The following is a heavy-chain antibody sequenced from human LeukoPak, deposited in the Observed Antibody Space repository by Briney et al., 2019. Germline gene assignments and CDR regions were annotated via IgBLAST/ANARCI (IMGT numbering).Heavy chain of an antibody. CDR2: IRYDGSNK. J-gene: IGHJ4*02. CDR3: AKSRRDGYEFRDY. V-gene: IGHV3-30*02. D-gene: IGHD5-24*01. CDR1: GFTFTSYD. Sequence: PGGSLRLSCAASGFTFTSYDMHWVRQAPGKGLEWVAFIRYDGSNKYYTGSVKGRFTISRDNSKNTLYLQMNSLRAEDTAVYYCAKSRRDGYEFRDYWGQGTLVTVSS.